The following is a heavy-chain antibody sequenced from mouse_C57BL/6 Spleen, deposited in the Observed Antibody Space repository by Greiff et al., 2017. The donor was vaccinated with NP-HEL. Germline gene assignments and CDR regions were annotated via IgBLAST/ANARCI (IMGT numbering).Heavy chain of an antibody. V-gene: IGHV1-22*01. CDR1: GYTFTDYN. Sequence: VQLQQSGPELVKPGASVKMSCKASGYTFTDYNMHWVKQSHGKSLEWIGYINPNNGGTSYNQKFKGKATLTVNKSSSTAYMELRSLTSEDSAVYYCASLFYGLKYFDVWGTGTTVTVSS. CDR2: INPNNGGT. CDR3: ASLFYGLKYFDV. J-gene: IGHJ1*03. D-gene: IGHD1-1*02.